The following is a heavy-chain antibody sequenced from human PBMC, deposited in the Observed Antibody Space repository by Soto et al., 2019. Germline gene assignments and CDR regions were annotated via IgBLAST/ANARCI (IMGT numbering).Heavy chain of an antibody. CDR2: LWHDGTNK. D-gene: IGHD4-17*01. Sequence: QVQVVESGGGVVQPGRSLRLSCAVSGFIFSNYDMHWVRQAPGKGLEWVAVLWHDGTNKFYADSVKGRFTISRDNSKGTLYLQMDSLRVEDTAIYYCARDHDYGEQDVDHWGQGTLVTVSS. J-gene: IGHJ4*02. V-gene: IGHV3-33*01. CDR1: GFIFSNYD. CDR3: ARDHDYGEQDVDH.